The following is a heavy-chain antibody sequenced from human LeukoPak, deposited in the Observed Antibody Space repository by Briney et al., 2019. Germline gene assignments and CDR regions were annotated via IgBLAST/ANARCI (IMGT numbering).Heavy chain of an antibody. CDR2: ITWDAGRT. D-gene: IGHD2-2*01. J-gene: IGHJ6*02. V-gene: IGHV3-43*01. CDR1: GFIFDRHT. CDR3: TKAALAYCASTSCYGMDV. Sequence: GGSLRLSCAASGFIFDRHTMHWVRQVPGKGLEWVSLITWDAGRTTYADSVKGRFAISRDNSKNSLYLQMNSLRTEDTAFYYCTKAALAYCASTSCYGMDVWGQGTTVTVSS.